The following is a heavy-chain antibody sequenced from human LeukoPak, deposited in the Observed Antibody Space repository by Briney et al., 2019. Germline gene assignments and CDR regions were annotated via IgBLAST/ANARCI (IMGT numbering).Heavy chain of an antibody. CDR1: GFTFSNYL. Sequence: PGGSLRLSCVASGFTFSNYLMNWVRQAPGKGREWVSGISHSGSRIYYADSVKGRFTISRDNSKNTLYLQMGRLRVEDTAVYYCAMALDYWGQGTLVTVSS. CDR3: AMALDY. CDR2: ISHSGSRI. J-gene: IGHJ4*02. V-gene: IGHV3-23*01.